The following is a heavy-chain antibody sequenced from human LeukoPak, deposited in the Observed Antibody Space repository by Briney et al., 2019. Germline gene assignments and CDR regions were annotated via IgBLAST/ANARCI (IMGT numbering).Heavy chain of an antibody. CDR1: GFTFSDSY. V-gene: IGHV3-53*01. CDR3: ARAGMRRPYDY. Sequence: GGSLRLSCAASGFTFSDSYMSWIRQAPGKGLEWVSVIYSIGNTYYADSVKGRFTISRDTSKNTVYLQMNSLRAEDTAVYYCARAGMRRPYDYWGQGALVTVSS. CDR2: IYSIGNT. J-gene: IGHJ4*02. D-gene: IGHD1-14*01.